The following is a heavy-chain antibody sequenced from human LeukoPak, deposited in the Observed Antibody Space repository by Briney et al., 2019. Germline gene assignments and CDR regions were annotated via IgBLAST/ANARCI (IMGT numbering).Heavy chain of an antibody. V-gene: IGHV4-34*01. CDR1: GGSFSGYY. CDR3: ARHGIVVVPAAIRWFDP. Sequence: SETLSLTCAVYGGSFSGYYWSWIRQPPGKGLEWIGEINHSGSTNHNPSLKSRVTISVDTSKNQFSLKLSSVTAADTAVYYCARHGIVVVPAAIRWFDPWGQGTLVTVSS. D-gene: IGHD2-2*02. J-gene: IGHJ5*02. CDR2: INHSGST.